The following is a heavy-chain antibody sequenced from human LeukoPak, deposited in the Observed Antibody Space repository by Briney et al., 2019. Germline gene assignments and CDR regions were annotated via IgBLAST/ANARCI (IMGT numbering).Heavy chain of an antibody. CDR3: ARHYLYSGSYRLVQ. CDR1: GYSFTSYW. V-gene: IGHV5-51*01. CDR2: TYPGDSDT. Sequence: GESLKISCKGSGYSFTSYWIGWVRQMPGKGLEWMGITYPGDSDTRYSPSFQGQVTISADMSISTAYLQWSSLKASDTAMYYCARHYLYSGSYRLVQWGQGTLVTVSS. J-gene: IGHJ4*02. D-gene: IGHD1-26*01.